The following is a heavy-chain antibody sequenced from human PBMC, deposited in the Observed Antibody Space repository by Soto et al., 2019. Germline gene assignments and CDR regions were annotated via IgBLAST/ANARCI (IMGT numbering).Heavy chain of an antibody. V-gene: IGHV3-30*18. CDR2: ISYDGSNK. Sequence: LRLSCAASGFTFSSYGMHWVRQAPGKGLEWVAVISYDGSNKYYADSVKGRFTISRDNSKNKLYLQMNSLRAEDTAVYYCAKSLCYSRAHVYYYGMDVWGQGTTVTVSS. J-gene: IGHJ6*02. D-gene: IGHD3-16*02. CDR1: GFTFSSYG. CDR3: AKSLCYSRAHVYYYGMDV.